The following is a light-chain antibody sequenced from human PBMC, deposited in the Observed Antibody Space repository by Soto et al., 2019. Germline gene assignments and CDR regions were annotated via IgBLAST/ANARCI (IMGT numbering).Light chain of an antibody. CDR2: GNN. J-gene: IGLJ7*01. CDR1: SSNIGSNT. V-gene: IGLV1-44*01. CDR3: ASWDDTLNVAV. Sequence: QSVLTQPPSASGTPGQRVTISCSGSSSNIGSNTVNWYQQLPGTAPKLLIYGNNERPSGVPDRFSGSKSGTSGSLAISGLQSEDEAEYYCASWDDTLNVAVFGGGTQLTVL.